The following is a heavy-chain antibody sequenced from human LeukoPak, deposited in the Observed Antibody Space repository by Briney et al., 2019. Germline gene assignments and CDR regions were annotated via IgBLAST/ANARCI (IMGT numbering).Heavy chain of an antibody. CDR1: GGSFSGYY. Sequence: SETLSLTCAVYGGSFSGYYWSWIRQPPGKGLEWIGEINHSGSTNYNPSLKSRVTISVDTSKNQFSLKLSSVTAADTAVYYCARGRDIVVVPAAKGDFFDYWGQGTLVTVSS. D-gene: IGHD2-2*01. V-gene: IGHV4-34*01. CDR3: ARGRDIVVVPAAKGDFFDY. J-gene: IGHJ4*02. CDR2: INHSGST.